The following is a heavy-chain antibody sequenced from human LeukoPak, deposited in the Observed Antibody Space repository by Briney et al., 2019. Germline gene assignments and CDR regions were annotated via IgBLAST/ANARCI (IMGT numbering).Heavy chain of an antibody. V-gene: IGHV3-48*02. Sequence: GGSLRLSCAASGFTFSTYSMNWVRQAPGKGVEWVSYISYSSSAIYYADSVKGRFTISRDNAKNSLYLQMNSLRDEDTAVYYCARDSYGSSGYYYVSDYWGQGTLVTVSS. CDR1: GFTFSTYS. CDR2: ISYSSSAI. CDR3: ARDSYGSSGYYYVSDY. D-gene: IGHD3-22*01. J-gene: IGHJ4*02.